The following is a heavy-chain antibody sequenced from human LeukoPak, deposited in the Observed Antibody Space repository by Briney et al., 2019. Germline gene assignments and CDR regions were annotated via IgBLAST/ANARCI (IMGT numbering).Heavy chain of an antibody. Sequence: PGGSLRLSCAASGFTFSSYSMNWVRQAPGKGLEWVSSISSSSSYIYYADSVKGRFTISRDNAKNSLYLQMNSLRAEDTAVYYCARIPYTAMVQTTFDYWGQGTLVTVSS. CDR3: ARIPYTAMVQTTFDY. V-gene: IGHV3-21*04. CDR2: ISSSSSYI. D-gene: IGHD5-18*01. J-gene: IGHJ4*02. CDR1: GFTFSSYS.